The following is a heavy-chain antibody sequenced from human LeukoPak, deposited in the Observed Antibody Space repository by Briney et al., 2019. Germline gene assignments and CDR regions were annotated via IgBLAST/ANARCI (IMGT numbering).Heavy chain of an antibody. J-gene: IGHJ4*02. V-gene: IGHV4-31*03. CDR2: IYYSGST. CDR3: ARTSAYCGADCYSTFDS. D-gene: IGHD2-21*02. Sequence: SETLSLTCTVSGGSISSGGYYWSWIRQHPGKGLEWIGYIYYSGSTYYNPSLKSRLTISVDTSKNQFSLKLSSVTAADTAVYYCARTSAYCGADCYSTFDSWGQGTLVTVSS. CDR1: GGSISSGGYY.